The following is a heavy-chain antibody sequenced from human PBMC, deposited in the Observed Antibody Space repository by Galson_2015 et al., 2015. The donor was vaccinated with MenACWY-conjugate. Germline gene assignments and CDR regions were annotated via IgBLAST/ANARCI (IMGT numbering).Heavy chain of an antibody. Sequence: LILSCAASGFTFSTYWMHWVRQAPGKGLVWVSRINSDGRSTSYADSVKGRFTISRDNAKNTLYLQMNSLRAEDTAVYYCARLGGNYRTTSHFDYWGQGTLVTVSS. J-gene: IGHJ4*02. CDR1: GFTFSTYW. V-gene: IGHV3-74*01. CDR2: INSDGRST. CDR3: ARLGGNYRTTSHFDY. D-gene: IGHD1-26*01.